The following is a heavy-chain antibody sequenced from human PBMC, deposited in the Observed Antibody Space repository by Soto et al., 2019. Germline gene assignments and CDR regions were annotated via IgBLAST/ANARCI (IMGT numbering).Heavy chain of an antibody. V-gene: IGHV4-34*01. Sequence: SETLSLTCAVYGGSFSGYYWSWMRQPPGKGLEWIGEINHSGSTNYNPSLKSRVTISVDTSKNQFSLKLSSVTAADTAVYYCGRGLPRGNCTYGVCRWFDPWGQGTLVTVSS. D-gene: IGHD2-8*01. J-gene: IGHJ5*02. CDR2: INHSGST. CDR1: GGSFSGYY. CDR3: GRGLPRGNCTYGVCRWFDP.